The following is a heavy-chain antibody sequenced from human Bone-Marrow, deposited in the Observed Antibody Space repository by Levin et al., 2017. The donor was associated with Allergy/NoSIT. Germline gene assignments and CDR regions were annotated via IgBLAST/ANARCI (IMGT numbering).Heavy chain of an antibody. CDR2: INPSNGDI. CDR1: GYTFTNYY. Sequence: GASVKVSCKPFGYTFTNYYMHWVRQAPGQGLEWMGIINPSNGDIRYAQKFQGRVTMTRDTSTTTVYMELSRLRSEDTAMYYCARGDIVAAISFVDLWGQGTMVTVSS. J-gene: IGHJ3*01. CDR3: ARGDIVAAISFVDL. D-gene: IGHD5-12*01. V-gene: IGHV1-46*01.